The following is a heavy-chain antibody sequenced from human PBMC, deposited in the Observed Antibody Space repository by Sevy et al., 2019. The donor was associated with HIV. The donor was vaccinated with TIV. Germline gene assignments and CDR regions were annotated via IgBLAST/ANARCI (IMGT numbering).Heavy chain of an antibody. V-gene: IGHV4-59*01. J-gene: IGHJ6*03. D-gene: IGHD3-10*01. CDR3: ARVGVVVRGVINYYYYYYMDV. Sequence: SETLSLTCTVSGGYISSYYWSWIRQPPGKGLESIGYIYYSGSTNYNPSLKSRVTISVDTSKNQFSLKLSSVTAADSAVYYCARVGVVVRGVINYYYYYYMDVWGKGTTVTVSS. CDR1: GGYISSYY. CDR2: IYYSGST.